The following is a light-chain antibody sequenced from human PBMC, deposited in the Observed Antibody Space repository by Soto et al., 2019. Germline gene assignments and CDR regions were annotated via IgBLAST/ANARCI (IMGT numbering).Light chain of an antibody. CDR1: QSISHW. CDR2: DAS. Sequence: DIQMTQSPATLSASVGDSVTITCRASQSISHWLAWYQQKPGKAPKFLIYDASSLESGVPSRFSGSGSGTEFTLTISSLQHDDFATYYCQQYDSVLGTFGPGTKVDIK. J-gene: IGKJ1*01. V-gene: IGKV1-5*01. CDR3: QQYDSVLGT.